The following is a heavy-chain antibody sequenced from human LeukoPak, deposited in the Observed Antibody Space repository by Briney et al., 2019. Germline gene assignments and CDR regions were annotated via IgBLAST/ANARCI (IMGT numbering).Heavy chain of an antibody. CDR1: GGSFSGYY. CDR2: INHSGST. Sequence: PSETLSLTCAVYGGSFSGYYWSWIRQPPGKGLEWIGEINHSGSTNYNPSLKSRVTISVDTSKNQFSLKLSSVTAADTAVYYCARMGVGLFITMVRGVIGYFDYWGQGTLVTVSS. D-gene: IGHD3-10*01. J-gene: IGHJ4*02. V-gene: IGHV4-34*01. CDR3: ARMGVGLFITMVRGVIGYFDY.